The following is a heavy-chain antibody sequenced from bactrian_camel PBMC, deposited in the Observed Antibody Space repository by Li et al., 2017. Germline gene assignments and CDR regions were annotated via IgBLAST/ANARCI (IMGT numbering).Heavy chain of an antibody. J-gene: IGHJ4*01. CDR3: AKGRPRLGLVAADLD. Sequence: DVQLVESGGDSVQPGGSLRLSCVVSGSTFSTMTMGWVRQAPGKVLEWVSSISDGGDLTWYADSVRGRFTISRDNAKNTLYLQLDSLKTEDTATYYCAKGRPRLGLVAADLDRGQGTQVTVS. CDR1: GSTFSTMT. V-gene: IGHV3S40*01. CDR2: ISDGGDLT. D-gene: IGHD7*01.